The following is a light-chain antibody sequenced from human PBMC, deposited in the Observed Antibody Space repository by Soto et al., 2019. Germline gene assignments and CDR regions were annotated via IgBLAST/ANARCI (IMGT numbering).Light chain of an antibody. CDR2: DAS. CDR1: QTFGRW. CDR3: QQYNSFSRNT. V-gene: IGKV1-5*01. Sequence: DIQMTQSPSTLSASVGDRVTITCRASQTFGRWLAWYQQKPGKAPKLLIYDASSLESGVPSRFSGSGSGTEFTLTISSLQADDFATYYCQQYNSFSRNTFGQGTKVDIK. J-gene: IGKJ2*01.